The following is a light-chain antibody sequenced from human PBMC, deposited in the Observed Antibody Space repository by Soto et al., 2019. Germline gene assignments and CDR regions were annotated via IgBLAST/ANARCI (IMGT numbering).Light chain of an antibody. V-gene: IGKV3-15*01. CDR1: QSVRSN. CDR2: GAS. J-gene: IGKJ1*01. CDR3: QQYNNWRPWT. Sequence: EVVMTQSPATLSVSPGERATLSCRASQSVRSNLAWYQQKPGQAPRLLIYGASTRATGIPARFSGSVSGTEFTLTITSLQPEDFAVYYCQQYNNWRPWTFGQGTKVEIK.